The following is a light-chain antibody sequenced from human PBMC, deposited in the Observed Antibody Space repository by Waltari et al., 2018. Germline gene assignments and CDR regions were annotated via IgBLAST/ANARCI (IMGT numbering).Light chain of an antibody. J-gene: IGKJ3*01. CDR2: GTS. CDR1: QSVVSY. V-gene: IGKV3-11*01. Sequence: EIVLTQSPATLSLSPGERATLSCRASQSVVSYLAWYQQKPGQAPRLLIYGTSNRATGIPARFSGSGSGTDFTLAISSLEPEDFAVYYCQHRGHWPPDATFGPGTKVEIK. CDR3: QHRGHWPPDAT.